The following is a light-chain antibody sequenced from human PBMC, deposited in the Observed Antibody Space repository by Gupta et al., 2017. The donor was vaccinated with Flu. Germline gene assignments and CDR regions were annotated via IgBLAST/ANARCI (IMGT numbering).Light chain of an antibody. CDR2: DNN. J-gene: IGLJ3*02. CDR1: SSNIGNNY. CDR3: GTWDSSLSAWV. Sequence: QSVLTHPPSVSAAPGQTVTISCTGSSSNIGNNYVSWYQQLPGTAPKLLIYDNNKRPSGIPDRFSGSKSGTSATLGITGLQTGDDADYYCGTWDSSLSAWVFGGGTKLTVL. V-gene: IGLV1-51*01.